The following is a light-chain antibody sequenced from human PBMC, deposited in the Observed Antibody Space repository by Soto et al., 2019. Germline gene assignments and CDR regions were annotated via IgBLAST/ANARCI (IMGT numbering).Light chain of an antibody. J-gene: IGLJ2*01. CDR3: SSYTSSTTLSI. CDR1: SSDVGGFHY. V-gene: IGLV2-14*03. CDR2: DVT. Sequence: QSALTQPASVSGSPGQSITISCTGTSSDVGGFHYVSWYQQHPGKAPKLIIYDVTNRPSGVSNRFSGSKSGDTASLTISGLLAEDEADYYCSSYTSSTTLSIFGGGTKLTVL.